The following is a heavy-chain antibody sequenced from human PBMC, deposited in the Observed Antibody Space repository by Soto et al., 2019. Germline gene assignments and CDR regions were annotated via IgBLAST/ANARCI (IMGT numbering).Heavy chain of an antibody. V-gene: IGHV4-59*01. CDR3: ARSSGYISY. CDR2: IYYSGST. Sequence: ASETLSLTCTVSGGSIRTFYWSWIRQPPGKGLEWIGYIYYSGSTNYNPSLKSRVTISVDTSKNQFSLKLSSVTAADTAVYYCARSSGYISYWGQGTLVTVSS. CDR1: GGSIRTFY. J-gene: IGHJ4*02. D-gene: IGHD3-3*01.